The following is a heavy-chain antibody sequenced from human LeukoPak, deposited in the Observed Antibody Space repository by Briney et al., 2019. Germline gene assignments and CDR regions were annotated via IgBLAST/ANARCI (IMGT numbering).Heavy chain of an antibody. D-gene: IGHD2-8*01. V-gene: IGHV3-7*01. J-gene: IGHJ4*02. Sequence: PGGSLRLSCAASGFTFSAYWMSLVRQAPGKGLEWVAHIKGDGSEKYSVDSVKGRFTISRDNAKSSLYLQMNSLRAEDTALYYCARGGFGYVYFDYWGQGSLVTVSS. CDR1: GFTFSAYW. CDR3: ARGGFGYVYFDY. CDR2: IKGDGSEK.